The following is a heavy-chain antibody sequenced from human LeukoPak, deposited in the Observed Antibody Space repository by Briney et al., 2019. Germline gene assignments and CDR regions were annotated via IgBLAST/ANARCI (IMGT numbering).Heavy chain of an antibody. CDR2: IYHSGST. Sequence: SETLSLTCTVSGGSISSGGYYWSWIRQPPGKGLEWIGYIYHSGSTYYNPSLKSRVTISVDRSKNQFSLKLSSVTAADTAVYYCARDFRWELLEGGAFDNWGQGTMVTVSS. J-gene: IGHJ3*02. D-gene: IGHD1-26*01. CDR1: GGSISSGGYY. CDR3: ARDFRWELLEGGAFDN. V-gene: IGHV4-30-2*01.